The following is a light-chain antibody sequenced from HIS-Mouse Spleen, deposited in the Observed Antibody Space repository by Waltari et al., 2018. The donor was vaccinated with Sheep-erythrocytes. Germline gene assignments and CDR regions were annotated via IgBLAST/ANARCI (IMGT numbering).Light chain of an antibody. J-gene: IGLJ2*01. CDR3: SSYTSSSTPVV. V-gene: IGLV2-14*01. CDR1: SSDVGGYNY. Sequence: QSALTQPASVSGSPGQSITISCTGTSSDVGGYNYVSWYQQHPGKAPKLMIYEVSNRPSGGSNRFSGLQAEDEADYYCSSYTSSSTPVVFGGGTKLTVL. CDR2: EVS.